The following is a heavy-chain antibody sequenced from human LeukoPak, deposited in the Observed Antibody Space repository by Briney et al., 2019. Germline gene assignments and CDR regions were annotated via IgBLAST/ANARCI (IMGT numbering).Heavy chain of an antibody. CDR1: GGIFSSYA. CDR3: ARERGIVVVPAAISWFDP. Sequence: GSSVKVSCKASGGIFSSYAISWVRQAPGQGLEWMGGIIPIFGTANYAQKFQGRVTITADESTSTAYMELSSLRSEDTAVYYCARERGIVVVPAAISWFDPWGQGALVTVSS. D-gene: IGHD2-2*02. CDR2: IIPIFGTA. J-gene: IGHJ5*02. V-gene: IGHV1-69*19.